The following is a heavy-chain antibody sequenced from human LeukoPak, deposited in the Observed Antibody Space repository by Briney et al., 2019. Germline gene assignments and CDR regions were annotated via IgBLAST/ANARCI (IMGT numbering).Heavy chain of an antibody. J-gene: IGHJ6*02. CDR1: GFTFSSYA. CDR3: AKDSPSWRASYYYGMDV. V-gene: IGHV3-23*01. D-gene: IGHD3-3*01. CDR2: ISGSGGST. Sequence: GGSLRLSCAASGFTFSSYAMSWVRQAPGKGLEWVSAISGSGGSTYYADSVKGRFTISRDNSKNTLYLQMNSLRAEDTAVYYRAKDSPSWRASYYYGMDVWGQGTTVTVSS.